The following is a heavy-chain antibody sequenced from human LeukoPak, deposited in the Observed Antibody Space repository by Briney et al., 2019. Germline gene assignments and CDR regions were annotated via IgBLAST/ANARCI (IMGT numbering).Heavy chain of an antibody. J-gene: IGHJ3*02. CDR2: IYYSGST. CDR1: GGSISSYY. CDR3: ARAPYDILTRLGAFDI. D-gene: IGHD3-9*01. V-gene: IGHV4-59*01. Sequence: SETLSLTCTVSGGSISSYYWSWIRQPPGKGLEWIGYIYYSGSTNYNPSLKSRVTISVDTSKNQFSLKLSSVTVADTAVYYCARAPYDILTRLGAFDIWGQGTMVTVSS.